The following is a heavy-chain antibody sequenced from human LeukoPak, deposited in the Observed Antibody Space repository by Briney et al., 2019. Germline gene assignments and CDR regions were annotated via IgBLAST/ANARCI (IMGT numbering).Heavy chain of an antibody. CDR3: ARDYYYRMDV. J-gene: IGHJ6*04. CDR2: ITTDGSTT. V-gene: IGHV3-74*03. CDR1: GFTFSSNW. Sequence: PGGPLRLSCAASGFTFSSNWMHWVRQAPGKGLVWVSHITTDGSTTTYEDSVKGRFTISRDSAKNTLYLQMNSLRAEDTAVYYCARDYYYRMDVWGKGTTVTVSS.